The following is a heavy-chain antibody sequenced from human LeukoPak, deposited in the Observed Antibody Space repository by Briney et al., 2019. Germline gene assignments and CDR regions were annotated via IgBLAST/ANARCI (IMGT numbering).Heavy chain of an antibody. D-gene: IGHD3-22*01. CDR2: ISAYNGNT. CDR3: ARADSSTITAY. V-gene: IGHV1-18*01. Sequence: GAAVKVSCKASVYTFTSYCISWVRQAPGQGLEWMGWISAYNGNTNYAQKLQGRVTMTTDTSTSTAYMELRSLRSDDTAVYYCARADSSTITAYWGQGTLVTASS. CDR1: VYTFTSYC. J-gene: IGHJ4*02.